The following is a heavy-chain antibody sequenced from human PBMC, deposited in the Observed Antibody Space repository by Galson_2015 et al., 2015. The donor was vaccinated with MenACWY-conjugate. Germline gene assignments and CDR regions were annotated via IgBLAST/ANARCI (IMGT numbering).Heavy chain of an antibody. V-gene: IGHV3-74*03. CDR3: VRGSSGWRGMDI. J-gene: IGHJ6*02. CDR1: GFAFRDFC. D-gene: IGHD6-19*01. CDR2: ICAGGISI. Sequence: SLRLSCAASGFAFRDFCMHWVRQAPGKGLECVSRICAGGISIMYGDSVRGRFTISRDDAENTLYLQKDSLRADDTAVYFCVRGSSGWRGMDIWGQGTTVTASS.